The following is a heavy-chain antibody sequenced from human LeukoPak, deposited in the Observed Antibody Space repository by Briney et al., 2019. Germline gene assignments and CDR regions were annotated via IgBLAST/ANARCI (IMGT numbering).Heavy chain of an antibody. CDR2: ISTTSNTI. J-gene: IGHJ4*02. CDR3: ARARYSSSWYLDY. Sequence: GSLRLSCAASGFTFSTYWMHWVRQAPGKGLEWVSGISTTSNTIYYADSVKGRFTISRDNAKNSLHLQMSGLGDEDTAVYFCARARYSSSWYLDYWGQGTLVTVSS. V-gene: IGHV3-48*02. CDR1: GFTFSTYW. D-gene: IGHD6-13*01.